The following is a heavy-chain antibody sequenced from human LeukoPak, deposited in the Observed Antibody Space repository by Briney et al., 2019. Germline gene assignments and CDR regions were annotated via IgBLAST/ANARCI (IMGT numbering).Heavy chain of an antibody. J-gene: IGHJ6*02. CDR1: GGTFSSYA. V-gene: IGHV1-69*13. Sequence: SVKVSCKASGGTFSSYAISWVRQAPGQGLEWMGGIIPIFGTANYAQKFQGRVTITADESTSTAYMELSSLRSEDTAVYYCASPSPYYDFWSGYFYYYGMDVWGQGTTVTVSS. CDR2: IIPIFGTA. CDR3: ASPSPYYDFWSGYFYYYGMDV. D-gene: IGHD3-3*01.